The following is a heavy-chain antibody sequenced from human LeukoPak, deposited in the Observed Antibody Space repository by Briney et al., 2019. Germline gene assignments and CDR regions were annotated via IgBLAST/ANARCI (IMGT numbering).Heavy chain of an antibody. Sequence: SETLSLTCTVSGGSISSGGYYWSWIRQHPGKGLEWIGYIYYSGSTYYNPSLKSRVTISVDTSKNQFSLKLSSVTAADTAVYYCARGPRDSSGYPFDYWGQGTLVTVSS. CDR2: IYYSGST. J-gene: IGHJ4*02. V-gene: IGHV4-31*03. D-gene: IGHD3-22*01. CDR1: GGSISSGGYY. CDR3: ARGPRDSSGYPFDY.